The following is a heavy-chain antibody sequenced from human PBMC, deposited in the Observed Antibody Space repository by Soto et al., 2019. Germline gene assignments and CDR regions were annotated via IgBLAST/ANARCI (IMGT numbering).Heavy chain of an antibody. J-gene: IGHJ6*02. CDR1: GFTFRSST. CDR3: AKAEYSYGYGFYYGMDV. Sequence: QPGGSLRLSCAASGFTFRSSTMTWVRQAPGKGLEWVSSISGSGGTTYYAASVKGRFTISRDNSKNTLYLQMNSLRAEDTAVYYCAKAEYSYGYGFYYGMDVWGQGTTVTVSS. V-gene: IGHV3-23*01. D-gene: IGHD5-18*01. CDR2: ISGSGGTT.